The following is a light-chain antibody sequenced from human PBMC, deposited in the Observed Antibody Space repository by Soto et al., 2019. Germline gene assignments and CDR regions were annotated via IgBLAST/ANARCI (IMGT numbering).Light chain of an antibody. V-gene: IGKV4-1*01. CDR3: QQYYSTPYT. J-gene: IGKJ2*01. Sequence: DIVMTQSPDSLAVSLGERATINCKSSQSVLYSSNNKNYLAWYQQKPGQPPNLLIYWASTRESGVPDRFSGSGSGTDFTLTISSLQAEDVAVYYGQQYYSTPYTFGQGNKLEIK. CDR1: QSVLYSSNNKNY. CDR2: WAS.